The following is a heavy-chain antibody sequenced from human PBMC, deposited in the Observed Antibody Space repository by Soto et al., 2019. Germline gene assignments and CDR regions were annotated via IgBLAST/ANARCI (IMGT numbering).Heavy chain of an antibody. V-gene: IGHV3-21*01. Sequence: EVQLVESGGGLVKPGGSLRLSCAASGFTFSSYSMNWVRQAPGKGLEWVSSISSSSSYIYYADSVKGRFTISRDNAKNSLYLQMNSLRAEDTAVYYCARDPRYYYDSSGYWSYFDYWGQGTLVTVSS. CDR2: ISSSSSYI. J-gene: IGHJ4*02. CDR1: GFTFSSYS. D-gene: IGHD3-22*01. CDR3: ARDPRYYYDSSGYWSYFDY.